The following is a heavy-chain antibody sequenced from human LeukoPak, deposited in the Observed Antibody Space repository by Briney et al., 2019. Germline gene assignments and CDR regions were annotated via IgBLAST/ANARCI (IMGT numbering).Heavy chain of an antibody. D-gene: IGHD3-10*01. J-gene: IGHJ4*02. CDR1: GFTFSSYG. CDR2: ISYDGSNK. Sequence: GRSLRLSCAASGFTFSSYGMHWVRQAPGKGLEWVAVISYDGSNKYYADSVKGRFTISRDNSKNTLYLQMNSLRAEDTAVYYCAPSVVRGVIDYWGQGTLVTVSS. V-gene: IGHV3-30*03. CDR3: APSVVRGVIDY.